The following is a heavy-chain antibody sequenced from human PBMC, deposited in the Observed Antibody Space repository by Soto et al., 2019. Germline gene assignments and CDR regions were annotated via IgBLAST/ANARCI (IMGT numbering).Heavy chain of an antibody. V-gene: IGHV3-15*01. CDR3: TPMITFGGVIDPDPARFDY. CDR1: GFTFSNAW. CDR2: IKSKTDGGTT. D-gene: IGHD3-16*02. Sequence: GGSLRLSCAASGFTFSNAWMSWVRQAPWKGLEWVGRIKSKTDGGTTDYAAPVKGRFTISRDDSKNTLYLQMNSLKTEDTAVYYCTPMITFGGVIDPDPARFDYWGQGTLVTVYS. J-gene: IGHJ4*02.